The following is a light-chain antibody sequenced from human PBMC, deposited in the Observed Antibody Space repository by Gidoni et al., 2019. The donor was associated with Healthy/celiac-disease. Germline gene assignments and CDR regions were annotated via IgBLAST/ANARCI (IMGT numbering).Light chain of an antibody. J-gene: IGKJ2*01. CDR2: KAS. CDR1: QSISSW. CDR3: QQYNSYPWT. V-gene: IGKV1-5*03. Sequence: IQMSQSPSPLSASVGDRVTITCWASQSISSWLAWYQQKPGKAPKLLIYKASSLESGVPSRFSGSGSGTEFTLTISSLQPDDFATYYCQQYNSYPWTFGQGTKLEIK.